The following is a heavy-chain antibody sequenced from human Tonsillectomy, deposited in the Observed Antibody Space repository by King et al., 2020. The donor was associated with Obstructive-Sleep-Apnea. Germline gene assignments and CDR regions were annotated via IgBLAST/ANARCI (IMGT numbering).Heavy chain of an antibody. CDR1: GFTVSSNY. V-gene: IGHV3-66*01. CDR3: AVARGDGYNYDSLPLPY. Sequence: VQLVESGGGLVQPGGSLRLSCAASGFTVSSNYMSWVRQAPGKGLEWVSVIYSGGSTYYADSVKGRFTISRDNSKNTLYLQMNSLGAEDTAVYYCAVARGDGYNYDSLPLPYWGQGTLVTVSS. CDR2: IYSGGST. J-gene: IGHJ4*02. D-gene: IGHD5-24*01.